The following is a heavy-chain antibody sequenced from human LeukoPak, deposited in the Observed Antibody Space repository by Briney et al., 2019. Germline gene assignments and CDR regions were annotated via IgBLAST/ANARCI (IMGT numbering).Heavy chain of an antibody. CDR1: VYTFTDHY. CDR2: IHPGRGDT. V-gene: IGHV1-2*02. Sequence: GASVKVSCKALVYTFTDHYFHWLRQAPGQGIEWMGGIHPGRGDTNIAQKFQGRVSLTRDMSISTHYMELSRLTSNDPAVYYCARDHNWGPDYWGQGTLVSVSS. D-gene: IGHD7-27*01. J-gene: IGHJ4*02. CDR3: ARDHNWGPDY.